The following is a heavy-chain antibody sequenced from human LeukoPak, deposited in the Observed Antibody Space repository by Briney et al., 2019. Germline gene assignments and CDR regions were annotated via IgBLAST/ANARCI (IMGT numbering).Heavy chain of an antibody. Sequence: GGSLRLSCAASEFSVGSNYMTWVRQAPGKGLEWVSLIYSGGSTYYADSVKGRFTISRDNAKKSLYLQMNSLRAEDTAVYYCARAKFDSSGYYYRGFDIWGQGTMVTVSS. V-gene: IGHV3-66*01. J-gene: IGHJ3*02. CDR2: IYSGGST. D-gene: IGHD3-22*01. CDR1: EFSVGSNY. CDR3: ARAKFDSSGYYYRGFDI.